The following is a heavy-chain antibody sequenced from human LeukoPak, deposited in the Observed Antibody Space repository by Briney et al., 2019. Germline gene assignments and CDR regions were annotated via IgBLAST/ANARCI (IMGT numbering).Heavy chain of an antibody. Sequence: GGTLRLSCAASGFTFSSYGMSWVRQVPGKGLVWVSRINSDGSSTSYADSVKGRFTISRDNAKNTLYLQMNSLRAEDTAVYYCARGELGPGATPIDYWGQGTLVTVSS. CDR3: ARGELGPGATPIDY. V-gene: IGHV3-74*01. CDR2: INSDGSST. D-gene: IGHD4/OR15-4a*01. CDR1: GFTFSSYG. J-gene: IGHJ4*02.